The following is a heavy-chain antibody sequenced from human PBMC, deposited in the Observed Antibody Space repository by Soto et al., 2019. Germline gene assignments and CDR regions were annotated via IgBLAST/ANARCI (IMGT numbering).Heavy chain of an antibody. J-gene: IGHJ5*02. CDR1: GGSFSGYY. CDR2: IYYSGST. V-gene: IGHV4-31*11. Sequence: SETLSLTCAVYGGSFSGYYWSWIRQHPGKGLEWIGYIYYSGSTYYNPSLKSRVTISVDTSKNQFSLKLSSVTAADTAVYYCARSTTIFGVVTHVFDPWGQGTLVTVSS. D-gene: IGHD3-3*01. CDR3: ARSTTIFGVVTHVFDP.